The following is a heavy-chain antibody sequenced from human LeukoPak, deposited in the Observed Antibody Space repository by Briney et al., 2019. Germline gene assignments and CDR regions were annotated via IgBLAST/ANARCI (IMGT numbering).Heavy chain of an antibody. D-gene: IGHD3-9*01. V-gene: IGHV3-21*01. Sequence: GGSLRLSCAASGFTFSSYSMNWVRQAPGKGLEWVSSISSSSSYIYYADSVKGRFTISRDNAKNSLYLQMNSLRAEDTAVYYCARATRYFDWLLLGYYMDVWGKGATVTVSS. J-gene: IGHJ6*03. CDR3: ARATRYFDWLLLGYYMDV. CDR2: ISSSSSYI. CDR1: GFTFSSYS.